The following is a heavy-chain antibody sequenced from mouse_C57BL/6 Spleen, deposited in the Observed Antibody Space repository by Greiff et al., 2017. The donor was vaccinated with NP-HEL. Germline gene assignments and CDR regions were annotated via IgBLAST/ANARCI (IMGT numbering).Heavy chain of an antibody. CDR2: IYPGSGNT. CDR3: ARGWAYGNYVGDFDY. Sequence: QVQLQQSGAELVRPGASVKLSCKASGYTFTDYYINWVKQRPGQGLEWIARIYPGSGNTYYNEKFKGKATLTAEKSSSTAYMQLSSLTSEDSAVYFCARGWAYGNYVGDFDYWGQGTTLTVSS. D-gene: IGHD2-1*01. V-gene: IGHV1-76*01. CDR1: GYTFTDYY. J-gene: IGHJ2*01.